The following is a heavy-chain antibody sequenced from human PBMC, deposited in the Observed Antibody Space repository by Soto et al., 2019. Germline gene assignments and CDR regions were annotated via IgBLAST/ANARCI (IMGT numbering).Heavy chain of an antibody. V-gene: IGHV3-30*18. J-gene: IGHJ6*02. Sequence: GGSLRLSCAASGFTFSSYGMHWVRQAPGKGLEWVAVISYDGSNKYYADSVKGRFTISRDNSKNTLYLQMNSLRAEDTAVYYCAKASYDFWSGYHGAPYYYGMDVWGQGTTVTVSS. CDR1: GFTFSSYG. CDR3: AKASYDFWSGYHGAPYYYGMDV. D-gene: IGHD3-3*01. CDR2: ISYDGSNK.